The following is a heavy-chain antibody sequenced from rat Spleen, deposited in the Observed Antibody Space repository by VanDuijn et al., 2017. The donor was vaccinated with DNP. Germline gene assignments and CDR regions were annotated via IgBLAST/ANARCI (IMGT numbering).Heavy chain of an antibody. CDR1: GFTFNNYW. CDR2: ISKSGDNS. Sequence: EVQLVESGGGLVQPGRSLKLSCVASGFTFNNYWMTWIRQAPKKGLEWVASISKSGDNSYYRESVKGRFTISRDNAKSTLYLQVNSLRSEDTATYYCATHPTYYSGLNYFDFWGQGLMVTVSS. CDR3: ATHPTYYSGLNYFDF. J-gene: IGHJ2*01. V-gene: IGHV5-31*01. D-gene: IGHD1-1*01.